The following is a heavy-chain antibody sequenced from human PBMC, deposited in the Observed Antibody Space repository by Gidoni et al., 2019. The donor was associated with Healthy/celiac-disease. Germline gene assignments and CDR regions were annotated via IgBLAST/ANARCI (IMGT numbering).Heavy chain of an antibody. CDR3: TREWGGYCTNGVCYDSFDY. V-gene: IGHV3-49*05. J-gene: IGHJ4*02. D-gene: IGHD2-8*01. CDR1: GFTFVDYA. Sequence: VPLVESGVVLLKPGRSLSLSCPSSGFTFVDYALTWFRQAPGKGLEWVGFIRSKAYGGTTEYAASVKGRFTISRDDSKSIAYLQMNSLKTEDTAVYYCTREWGGYCTNGVCYDSFDYWGQGTLVTVSS. CDR2: IRSKAYGGTT.